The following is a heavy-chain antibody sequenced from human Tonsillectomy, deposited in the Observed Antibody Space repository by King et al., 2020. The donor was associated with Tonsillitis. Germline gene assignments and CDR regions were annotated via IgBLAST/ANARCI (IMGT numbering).Heavy chain of an antibody. D-gene: IGHD5/OR15-5a*01. CDR3: ARLECLYYYYLDV. CDR2: IYYSGST. CDR1: GGSISNSGYY. Sequence: LQLQESGPGLVKPSETLSLTCTVSGGSISNSGYYWGWIRQPPGKGLEWIGSIYYSGSTYYNPSLKSRVTISVDTSKNQFSLKLTSVTAADTAVYYCARLECLYYYYLDVWGKGTTVTVSS. J-gene: IGHJ6*03. V-gene: IGHV4-39*01.